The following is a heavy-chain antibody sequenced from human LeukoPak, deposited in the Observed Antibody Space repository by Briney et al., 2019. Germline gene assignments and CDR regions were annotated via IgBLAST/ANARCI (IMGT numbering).Heavy chain of an antibody. V-gene: IGHV1-2*02. CDR2: INPNSGGT. D-gene: IGHD3-16*01. Sequence: ASVKVSCKASGYTFTGYYMHWVRQAPGQGLEWMGWINPNSGGTNYAQKFQGRVTMTTDTSTSTAYMELRSLRSDDTAVYYCARDGRGGKGIDDYWGQGTLVTVSS. CDR3: ARDGRGGKGIDDY. CDR1: GYTFTGYY. J-gene: IGHJ4*02.